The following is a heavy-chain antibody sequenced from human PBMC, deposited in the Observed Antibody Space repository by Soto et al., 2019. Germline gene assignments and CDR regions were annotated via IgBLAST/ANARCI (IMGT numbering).Heavy chain of an antibody. D-gene: IGHD3-9*01. Sequence: SGPTLVNPTHPLTLTCTFSWFSLSTSGVGVAWIRQPPGTALEWLSLMYCDDGKRSSLSLKTSLNITKDTSNNQVVLTLTNLDPVVTATSSCAHRPAYDISTGYYPFDYWGQGSLVTVSS. CDR3: AHRPAYDISTGYYPFDY. V-gene: IGHV2-5*02. J-gene: IGHJ4*02. CDR1: WFSLSTSGVG. CDR2: MYCDDGK.